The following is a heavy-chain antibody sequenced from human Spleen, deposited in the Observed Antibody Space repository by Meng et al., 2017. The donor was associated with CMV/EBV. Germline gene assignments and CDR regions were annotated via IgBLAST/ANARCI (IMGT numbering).Heavy chain of an antibody. J-gene: IGHJ3*01. CDR3: ARVIITRVSGIPAAGNAFDF. Sequence: GESLKISCAASGFTFSSYWMSWVRQAPGKGLEWVANIKQDGGEKYYVDSVKGRFTISRDNAKNSVHLQMNSLRAEDTALYFCARVIITRVSGIPAAGNAFDFWGQGTMVTVSS. D-gene: IGHD6-13*01. CDR1: GFTFSSYW. V-gene: IGHV3-7*01. CDR2: IKQDGGEK.